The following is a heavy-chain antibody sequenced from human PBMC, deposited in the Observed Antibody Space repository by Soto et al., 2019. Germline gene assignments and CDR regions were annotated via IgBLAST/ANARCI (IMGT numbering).Heavy chain of an antibody. J-gene: IGHJ6*03. CDR3: ASSINGDYYYMDV. CDR2: IYYSGST. V-gene: IGHV4-59*08. D-gene: IGHD2-8*01. CDR1: GGSISSYY. Sequence: PSETLSLTCTVSGGSISSYYWSWIRQPPGKGLEWIGYIYYSGSTNYNPSLKSRVTISVDTSKNQFSLKLSSVTAADTAVYYCASSINGDYYYMDVWGKGTTVTVSS.